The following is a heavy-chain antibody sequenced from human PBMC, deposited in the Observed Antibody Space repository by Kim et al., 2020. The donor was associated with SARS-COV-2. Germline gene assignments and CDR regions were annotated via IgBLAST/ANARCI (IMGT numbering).Heavy chain of an antibody. Sequence: GESLKISCKGSGYSFTSYWISWVRQMPGKGLELMGRFDPSDSYTNYSPSFQGHVTISADKSISTAYLQWSILKASDTALYFFSVSPAGYYEGYWFQGTLV. D-gene: IGHD3-22*01. V-gene: IGHV5-10-1*01. J-gene: IGHJ4*02. CDR2: FDPSDSYT. CDR1: GYSFTSYW. CDR3: SVSPAGYYEGY.